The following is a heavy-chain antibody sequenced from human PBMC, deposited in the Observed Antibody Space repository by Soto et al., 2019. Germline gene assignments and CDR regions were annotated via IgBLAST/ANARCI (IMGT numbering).Heavy chain of an antibody. CDR1: GFTFSSYA. J-gene: IGHJ3*02. Sequence: QVQLVESGGGVVQPGRSLRLSCAASGFTFSSYAMHWVRQAPAKGLEWVAVISYDGSNKYYADSVKGRFTMSRDNSKNTVYLKMNSLRDEDRAVYYCARDFPIAVAVEDAFDIWGQGTMVTVSS. D-gene: IGHD6-19*01. CDR2: ISYDGSNK. CDR3: ARDFPIAVAVEDAFDI. V-gene: IGHV3-30-3*01.